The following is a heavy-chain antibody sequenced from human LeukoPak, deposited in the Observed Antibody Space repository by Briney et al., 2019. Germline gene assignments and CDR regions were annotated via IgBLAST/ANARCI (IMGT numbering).Heavy chain of an antibody. J-gene: IGHJ4*02. V-gene: IGHV3-15*01. D-gene: IGHD3-16*01. CDR2: IKSKTDGGTT. CDR1: GFTFSSYA. Sequence: PGGSLRLSCAASGFTFSSYAMSWVRQAPGKGLEWIGRIKSKTDGGTTDYAAPVKGRFIISTDDSKTTLYLHMNSLKIEDTAVYYCTTGGEVFWGQGTLVTVSS. CDR3: TTGGEVF.